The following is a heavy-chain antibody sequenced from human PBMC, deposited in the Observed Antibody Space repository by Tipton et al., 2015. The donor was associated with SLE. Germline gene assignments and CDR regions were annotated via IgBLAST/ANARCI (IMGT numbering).Heavy chain of an antibody. D-gene: IGHD1-26*01. CDR3: ASSSGDRIYYFDY. CDR1: GGSISSYY. Sequence: TLSLTCTVSGGSISSYYCGWIRQPPGKGLGWIGSIYYSGSTYYNPSLKSRVTISVDTSKNQFSLKLSSVTAADTAVYYCASSSGDRIYYFDYWGQGTLVTVSS. CDR2: IYYSGST. V-gene: IGHV4-39*07. J-gene: IGHJ4*02.